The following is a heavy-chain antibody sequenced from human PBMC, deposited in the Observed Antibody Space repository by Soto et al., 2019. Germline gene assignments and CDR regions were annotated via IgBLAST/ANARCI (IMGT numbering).Heavy chain of an antibody. Sequence: QLQLQESGSGLVKPSQTLSLTCAVSGGSISSGGYSWSWIRQPPGKGLEWIGYIYQSGSTYYNSSLKSRVSMSVDRSKNQFSLKLSSVTAADTAMYYCARADTSGPPYFDYWGQGTLVTVSS. J-gene: IGHJ4*02. CDR2: IYQSGST. D-gene: IGHD3-22*01. CDR3: ARADTSGPPYFDY. V-gene: IGHV4-30-2*01. CDR1: GGSISSGGYS.